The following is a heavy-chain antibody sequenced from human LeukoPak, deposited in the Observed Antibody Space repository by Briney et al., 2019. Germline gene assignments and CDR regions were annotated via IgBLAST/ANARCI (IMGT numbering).Heavy chain of an antibody. V-gene: IGHV3-74*01. CDR3: AHLLFSPYCGGDCYAATSDY. CDR2: INSDGSST. J-gene: IGHJ4*02. CDR1: GFTFSSYW. Sequence: PGGSLRLSCAASGFTFSSYWMHWVRQAPGKGLVWVSRINSDGSSTSYADSVKGRFTISRDNAKNTLYLQMNSLRAEDTAVYYCAHLLFSPYCGGDCYAATSDYWGQGTQVTVSS. D-gene: IGHD2-21*02.